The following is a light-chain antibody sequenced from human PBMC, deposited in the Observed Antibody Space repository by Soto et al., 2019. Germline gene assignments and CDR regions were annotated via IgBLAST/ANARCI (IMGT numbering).Light chain of an antibody. CDR1: QSVLSSSDSKNY. CDR3: QQYYSNPIT. CDR2: WAS. V-gene: IGKV4-1*01. J-gene: IGKJ5*01. Sequence: DIVMTQSPDSLAVSLGERATINCKSSQSVLSSSDSKNYLAWHQQKPGQPPKLLIYWASTRESGVPERFSGSGSGTDFALTMIRLQAEDVAVYYCQQYYSNPITFGQGTRLEIK.